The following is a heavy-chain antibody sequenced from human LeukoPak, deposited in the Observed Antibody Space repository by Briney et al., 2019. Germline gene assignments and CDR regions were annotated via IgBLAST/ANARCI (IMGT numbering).Heavy chain of an antibody. V-gene: IGHV4-31*02. Sequence: PSETLSLTCTVSGGSLSYSGGFYWSWIRQHPGDGLEWIGFIAYRGSTHYNPSLNSRGSMSVDTSRSQFSLRLTSVTDECTAVYYCARISQSSGGFYYWGQGTLVTVSS. CDR1: GGSLSYSGGFY. J-gene: IGHJ4*02. D-gene: IGHD2-15*01. CDR2: IAYRGST. CDR3: ARISQSSGGFYY.